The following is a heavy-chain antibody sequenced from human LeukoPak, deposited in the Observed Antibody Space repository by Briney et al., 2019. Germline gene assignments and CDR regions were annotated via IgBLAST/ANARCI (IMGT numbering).Heavy chain of an antibody. J-gene: IGHJ3*02. Sequence: GASVKVSCKASGYTFTGYYMHWVRQAPGQGLEWMGWISAYNGNTNYAQKLQGRVTMTTDTSTSTAYMELRSLRSDDTAVYYCARAGPVTYYDFWSGYYGGIWGQGTMVTVSS. D-gene: IGHD3-3*01. CDR1: GYTFTGYY. CDR3: ARAGPVTYYDFWSGYYGGI. CDR2: ISAYNGNT. V-gene: IGHV1-18*04.